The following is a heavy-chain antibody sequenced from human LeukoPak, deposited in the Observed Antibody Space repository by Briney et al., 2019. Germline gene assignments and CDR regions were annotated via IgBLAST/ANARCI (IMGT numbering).Heavy chain of an antibody. CDR3: AGGRLVATSKAVAIDY. J-gene: IGHJ4*02. CDR2: ISSSSSTI. V-gene: IGHV3-48*01. Sequence: GGSLRLSCAASGFTFSSYSMNWVRQAPGKGLEWVSYISSSSSTIYYADSVKGRFTISRDNAKNSLYLQMNNLRADDTAVYYCAGGRLVATSKAVAIDYGGQGTLVTVSS. CDR1: GFTFSSYS. D-gene: IGHD5-12*01.